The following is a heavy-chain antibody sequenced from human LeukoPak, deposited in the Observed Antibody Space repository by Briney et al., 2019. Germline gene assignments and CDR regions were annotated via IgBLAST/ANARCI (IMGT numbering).Heavy chain of an antibody. CDR1: GFIFSNAW. D-gene: IGHD3-10*01. J-gene: IGHJ3*02. Sequence: GGSLRLSCAASGFIFSNAWMSWVRQAPGKGLEWVGRVKSKADGGTTHSAAPGRFTISRDDSKNTLYLLMNSLKTEDTAVYYCATVTTMIRGVVGDIWGQGTMVTVSS. V-gene: IGHV3-15*01. CDR3: ATVTTMIRGVVGDI. CDR2: VKSKADGGTT.